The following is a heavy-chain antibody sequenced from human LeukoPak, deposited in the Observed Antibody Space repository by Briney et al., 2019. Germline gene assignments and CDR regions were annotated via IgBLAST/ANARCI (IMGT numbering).Heavy chain of an antibody. Sequence: GESLKISCTGSGYSFNTYWIGWVRQMPGKGLEWMGIIYPGDSDTRYSPSFQGQVTISADKSISTAYLQWSSLKASDTAMYYCARGSSGYSYGFDYWGQGTLVTVSS. CDR2: IYPGDSDT. CDR3: ARGSSGYSYGFDY. J-gene: IGHJ4*02. V-gene: IGHV5-51*01. CDR1: GYSFNTYW. D-gene: IGHD5-18*01.